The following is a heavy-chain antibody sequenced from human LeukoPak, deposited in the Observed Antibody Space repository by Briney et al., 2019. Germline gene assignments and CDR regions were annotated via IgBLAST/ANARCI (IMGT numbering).Heavy chain of an antibody. J-gene: IGHJ4*02. Sequence: GGSLRLSCAASGFTVSSNYMSWVRQAPGKGLEWVSVIYSGGSTYYADSVKGRFTISRDNSKNTLYLQMNSLRAEDTAVYYCARIAAAGHVGYWGQGTLVTVSS. D-gene: IGHD6-13*01. CDR2: IYSGGST. V-gene: IGHV3-53*01. CDR3: ARIAAAGHVGY. CDR1: GFTVSSNY.